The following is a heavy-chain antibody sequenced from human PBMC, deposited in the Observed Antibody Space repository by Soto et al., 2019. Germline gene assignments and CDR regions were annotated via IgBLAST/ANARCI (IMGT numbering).Heavy chain of an antibody. CDR2: INAGNGNT. J-gene: IGHJ5*02. CDR3: ARDVHYYDSSGYTLYNWFDP. Sequence: GASVKVSCKASGYTFTSYAMHWVRQAPGQRLEWMGWINAGNGNTKYSQKFQGRVTITRDTSASTAYMELSSLRSEDTAVYYCARDVHYYDSSGYTLYNWFDPWGQGTLVTVSS. V-gene: IGHV1-3*01. CDR1: GYTFTSYA. D-gene: IGHD3-22*01.